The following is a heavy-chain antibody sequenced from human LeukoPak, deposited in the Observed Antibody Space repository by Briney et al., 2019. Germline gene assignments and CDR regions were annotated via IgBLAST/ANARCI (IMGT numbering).Heavy chain of an antibody. CDR1: GYTFTSYG. CDR2: ISAYNGNT. V-gene: IGHV1-18*01. D-gene: IGHD3-3*01. CDR3: ARDSRSAGDFWSGYYTPFDY. Sequence: ASVKVSCKASGYTFTSYGISWVRQAPGQGLEWMGWISAYNGNTNYAQKLQGRVTMTTDTSTSTAYMELRSLRSDDTAVYYCARDSRSAGDFWSGYYTPFDYWGQGTLVTVSS. J-gene: IGHJ4*02.